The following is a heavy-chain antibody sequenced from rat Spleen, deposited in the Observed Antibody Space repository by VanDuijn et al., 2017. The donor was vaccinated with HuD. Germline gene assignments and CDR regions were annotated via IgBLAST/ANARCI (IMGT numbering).Heavy chain of an antibody. CDR2: ISTAGSNT. V-gene: IGHV5-25*01. J-gene: IGHJ2*01. CDR1: GFIFNSYY. Sequence: EVQLVESGGGLVQPGGSLKLSCAASGFIFNSYYMVWVRQAPTKGLEWVAYISTAGSNTFYRDSVKGRFTISRDNAKSTLYLQMDSLRSEDTASYYCARQLRRDLASFDYWGQGVMVTVSS. CDR3: ARQLRRDLASFDY. D-gene: IGHD1-11*01.